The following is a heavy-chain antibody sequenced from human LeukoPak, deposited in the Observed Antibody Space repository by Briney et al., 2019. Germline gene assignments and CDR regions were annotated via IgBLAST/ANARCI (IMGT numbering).Heavy chain of an antibody. CDR3: ARQTGSGLFILP. CDR2: IYYSGNT. Sequence: SGTLSLTCTVSGVSISSSNSYWGWIRQPPGKGLEWIGSIYYSGNTYYNASLKSQVSISIDTSKNRFSLKLTSVTAADTAVYYCARQTGSGLFILPGGQGTLVTVSS. CDR1: GVSISSSNSY. J-gene: IGHJ4*02. D-gene: IGHD3/OR15-3a*01. V-gene: IGHV4-39*01.